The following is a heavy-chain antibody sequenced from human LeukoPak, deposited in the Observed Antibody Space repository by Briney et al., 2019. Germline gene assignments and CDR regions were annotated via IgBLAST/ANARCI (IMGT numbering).Heavy chain of an antibody. D-gene: IGHD3-10*01. CDR1: GGTFSSYA. CDR3: ARTPRVTMVRGVIIRVSGMDV. Sequence: SVKVSCKASGGTFSSYAISWVRQAPGQGLEWMGGIIPIFGTANYAQKFQGRVTITADESTSTAYMELSSLRSEDTAVYYCARTPRVTMVRGVIIRVSGMDVWGQGTTVTVSS. CDR2: IIPIFGTA. V-gene: IGHV1-69*13. J-gene: IGHJ6*02.